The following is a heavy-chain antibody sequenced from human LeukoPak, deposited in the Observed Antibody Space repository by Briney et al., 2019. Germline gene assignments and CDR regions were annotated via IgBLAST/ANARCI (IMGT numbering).Heavy chain of an antibody. Sequence: GGSLRLSCAASGFIFSNYAMHWVRQAPGKGLEWVAVISYDGSNKYYADSVKGRFTISRDNSKNTLYLQMNSLRAEDTAVYYCAKTRPLDSSSWSHGDYWGQGTLVTVS. CDR2: ISYDGSNK. J-gene: IGHJ4*02. D-gene: IGHD6-13*01. CDR1: GFIFSNYA. CDR3: AKTRPLDSSSWSHGDY. V-gene: IGHV3-30-3*02.